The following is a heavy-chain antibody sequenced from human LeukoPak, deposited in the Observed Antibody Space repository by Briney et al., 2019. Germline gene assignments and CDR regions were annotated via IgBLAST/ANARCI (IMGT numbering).Heavy chain of an antibody. CDR2: INHSGST. D-gene: IGHD3-9*01. Sequence: SETLSLTCAVYGGSFSGYYWSWIRQPPGKGLEWIGEINHSGSTNCNPSLKSRVTISVDTSKNQFSLKLSSVTAADTAVYYCARGRSRPDYYYDILTGYYNMGFDYWGQGTLVTVSS. CDR1: GGSFSGYY. J-gene: IGHJ4*02. CDR3: ARGRSRPDYYYDILTGYYNMGFDY. V-gene: IGHV4-34*01.